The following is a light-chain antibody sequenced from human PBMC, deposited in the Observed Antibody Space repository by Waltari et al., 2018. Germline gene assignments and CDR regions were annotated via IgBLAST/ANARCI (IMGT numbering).Light chain of an antibody. CDR1: QSVSVY. V-gene: IGKV3-11*01. CDR3: QQRSNWPLT. Sequence: EIVLTQSQVTLSLSPGGGATHSFRASQSVSVYLAWYQLKPGQAPRLLIYDASNRATGIPARFSGSGSGTDFTLTISSLEPEDFAVYYCQQRSNWPLTFGGGTKVDIK. CDR2: DAS. J-gene: IGKJ4*01.